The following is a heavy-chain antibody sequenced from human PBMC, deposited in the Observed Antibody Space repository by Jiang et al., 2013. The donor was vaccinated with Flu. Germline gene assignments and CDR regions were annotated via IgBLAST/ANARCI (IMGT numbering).Heavy chain of an antibody. CDR3: ARLGQNWNYAAGSMYYFDY. CDR2: IYPGDSDT. Sequence: GAEVKKPGESLKISCKGSGYSFTSYWIGWVRQMPGKGLEWMGIIYPGDSDTRYSPSFQGQVTISADKSISTAYLQWSSLKASDTVMYYCARLGQNWNYAAGSMYYFDYWGQGTLVTGLL. CDR1: GYSFTSYW. D-gene: IGHD1-7*01. J-gene: IGHJ4*02. V-gene: IGHV5-51*01.